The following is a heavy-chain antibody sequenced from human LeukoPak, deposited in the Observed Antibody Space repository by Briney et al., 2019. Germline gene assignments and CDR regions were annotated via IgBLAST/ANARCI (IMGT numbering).Heavy chain of an antibody. V-gene: IGHV4-59*08. Sequence: SETLSLTCTAPGGPISDYYWSWIRQPPGKGLEGIGYIYYSGSTNYNPSLKSRVTISVDTSKNQFSLKLSSVTAADTAVYYCAASSGWLLDYWGQGTLVTVSS. CDR3: AASSGWLLDY. J-gene: IGHJ4*02. D-gene: IGHD6-19*01. CDR2: IYYSGST. CDR1: GGPISDYY.